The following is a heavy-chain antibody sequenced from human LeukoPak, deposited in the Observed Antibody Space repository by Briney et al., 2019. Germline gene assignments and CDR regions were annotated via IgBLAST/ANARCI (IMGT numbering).Heavy chain of an antibody. CDR2: IDYSGKT. CDR3: ATGYGSGGFDA. D-gene: IGHD3-9*01. J-gene: IGHJ5*02. CDR1: GVPISGRGY. Sequence: SETLSLTCSVSGVPISGRGYWGWIRQRPGKGLEWIGYIDYSGKTYYKPSLQSRVIISADTSQNQFTLKVSSVTAADTAVYYCATGYGSGGFDAWGQGAVVTVSS. V-gene: IGHV4-31*03.